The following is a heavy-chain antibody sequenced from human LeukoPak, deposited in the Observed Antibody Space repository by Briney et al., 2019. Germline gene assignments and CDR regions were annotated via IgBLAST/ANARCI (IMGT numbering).Heavy chain of an antibody. Sequence: SETLSLTCTVSDGPIRSYYWSWMRQPPGKGLGWIGNIHYSESTNFNPSLKSRVAIAVDTSKNQFSLNLSSVTAADTAVYYCARTQHGELDNWGQGTLVTVSS. J-gene: IGHJ4*02. CDR2: IHYSEST. V-gene: IGHV4-59*12. D-gene: IGHD7-27*01. CDR1: DGPIRSYY. CDR3: ARTQHGELDN.